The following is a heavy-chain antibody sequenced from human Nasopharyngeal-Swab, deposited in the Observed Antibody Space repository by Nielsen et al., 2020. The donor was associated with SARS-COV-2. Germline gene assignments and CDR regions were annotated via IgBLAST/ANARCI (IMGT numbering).Heavy chain of an antibody. J-gene: IGHJ4*02. CDR3: ARLPHRDTAMVKAVVLDY. D-gene: IGHD5-18*01. V-gene: IGHV4-34*01. CDR1: GGSFSGYY. Sequence: SETLSLTCAVYGGSFSGYYWSWIRQPPGKGLEWIGEINHSGSTNYNPSLKSRVTISVDTSKNQSSLKLSSVTAADTAVYYCARLPHRDTAMVKAVVLDYWGQGTLVTVSS. CDR2: INHSGST.